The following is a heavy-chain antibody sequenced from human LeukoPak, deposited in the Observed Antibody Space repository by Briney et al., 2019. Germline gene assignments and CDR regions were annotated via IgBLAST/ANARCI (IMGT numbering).Heavy chain of an antibody. CDR3: ARDPIGRYYFDY. V-gene: IGHV3-53*01. J-gene: IGHJ4*02. CDR1: GFTVSSNY. D-gene: IGHD1-26*01. CDR2: IYSGGST. Sequence: PGGSLRLSCAASGFTVSSNYMSWVRQAPGKGLEWVSVIYSGGSTYYADSVKGRFTISRDNSKNTLYLQMNSLRAEDTAVYYCARDPIGRYYFDYWGQGTLVTVSS.